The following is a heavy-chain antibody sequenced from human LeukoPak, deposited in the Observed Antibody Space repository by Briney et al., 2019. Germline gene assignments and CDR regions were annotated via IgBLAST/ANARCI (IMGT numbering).Heavy chain of an antibody. CDR1: GFTFSSYG. CDR3: ARDPASPRWQLWTSPLYYFDY. D-gene: IGHD5-18*01. J-gene: IGHJ4*02. V-gene: IGHV3-33*01. CDR2: IWYDGSNK. Sequence: PGGSLRLSCAASGFTFSSYGMHWVRQAPGKGLEWVAVIWYDGSNKYYADSVKGRFTISRDNSKNTLYLQMNSLRAEDTAVYYCARDPASPRWQLWTSPLYYFDYWGQGTLVTVSS.